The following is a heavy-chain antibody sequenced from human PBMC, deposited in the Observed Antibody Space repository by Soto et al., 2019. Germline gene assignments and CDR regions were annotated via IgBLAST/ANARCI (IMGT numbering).Heavy chain of an antibody. Sequence: QVQLVQSGAEVKKPGASVKVSCKASGYTFTSYYMHWVRQAPGQGLEWIGLINPSGTSTSYAQKFQGRVTRTRDPSTSMGYMELSSLRSEVTAVYYCAREWGGDYPLYCFDRWGQGALVTVSS. CDR3: AREWGGDYPLYCFDR. CDR2: INPSGTST. D-gene: IGHD4-17*01. J-gene: IGHJ4*02. V-gene: IGHV1-46*01. CDR1: GYTFTSYY.